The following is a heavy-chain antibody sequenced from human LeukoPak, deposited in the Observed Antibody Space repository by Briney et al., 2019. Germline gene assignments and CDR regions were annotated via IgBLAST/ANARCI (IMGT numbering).Heavy chain of an antibody. CDR1: GYTFTNND. CDR3: ARHFGTGDNFDY. J-gene: IGHJ4*02. Sequence: GASVKVSCKASGYTFTNNDIHWVRQATGQGLEWMGWMHPNSDDTGYAQKFRGRVTMTRNTSISTAYMELSSLRPEDTAVYYCARHFGTGDNFDYWGQGTLLIVSS. CDR2: MHPNSDDT. V-gene: IGHV1-8*01. D-gene: IGHD1-1*01.